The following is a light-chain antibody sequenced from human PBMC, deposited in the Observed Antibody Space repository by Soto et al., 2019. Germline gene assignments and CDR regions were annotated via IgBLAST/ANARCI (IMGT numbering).Light chain of an antibody. CDR2: DAS. V-gene: IGKV3-20*01. CDR3: QQYGSSPLT. J-gene: IGKJ3*01. CDR1: QSVISSY. Sequence: EIVLTQSPGTLSLSPGERATLSCRASQSVISSYLAWYQQKPGQPPRLLIYDASSRATGISDRFSGSGSGTDLTLTISRLEPEDFAVYYCQQYGSSPLTFGPGTKVDIK.